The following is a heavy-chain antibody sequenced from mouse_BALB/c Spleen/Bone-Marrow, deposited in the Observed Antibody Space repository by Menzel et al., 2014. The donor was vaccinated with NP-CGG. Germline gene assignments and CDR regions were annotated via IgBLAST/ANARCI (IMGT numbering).Heavy chain of an antibody. CDR3: VRPSYGIYGGFAY. D-gene: IGHD2-1*01. CDR2: IRSKSNNYAT. J-gene: IGHJ3*01. V-gene: IGHV10-1*02. Sequence: EVMLVESGGGLVQPKGSLKLSCAASGFTFNTYAMNWVRQAPGKGLEWVARIRSKSNNYATYYADSVKDRFTISRDDSQSMLYLQMNNLKTEDTAMYYCVRPSYGIYGGFAYWGQGTLVTVSA. CDR1: GFTFNTYA.